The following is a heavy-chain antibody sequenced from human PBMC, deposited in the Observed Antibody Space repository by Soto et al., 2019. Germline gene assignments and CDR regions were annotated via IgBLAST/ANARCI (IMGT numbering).Heavy chain of an antibody. J-gene: IGHJ6*03. CDR1: GYAFTSYG. CDR2: ISAYNGNT. V-gene: IGHV1-18*01. CDR3: ATRSPDLYYYYYMDV. Sequence: QVQLVQSGAEVKKPGASVKVSCKASGYAFTSYGISWVRQAPGQGLEWMGWISAYNGNTNYAQKLQGRVTVTTDTSTSTAYMELRSLRSDDTAVYYCATRSPDLYYYYYMDVWGKGTTVTVSS.